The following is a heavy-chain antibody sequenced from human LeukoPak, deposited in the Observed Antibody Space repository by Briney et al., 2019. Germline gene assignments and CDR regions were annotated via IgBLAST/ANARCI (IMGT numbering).Heavy chain of an antibody. CDR1: GGSFSGYY. CDR2: INHSGST. J-gene: IGHJ5*02. D-gene: IGHD6-19*01. Sequence: SETLSLTCAVYGGSFSGYYWSWIRQPPGKGLEWIGEINHSGSTNYNPSLKSRVTISVDTSKNQFSLKLSSVTAADTAVYYCATARAGVAFRWFDPWGQGTLVTVSS. V-gene: IGHV4-34*01. CDR3: ATARAGVAFRWFDP.